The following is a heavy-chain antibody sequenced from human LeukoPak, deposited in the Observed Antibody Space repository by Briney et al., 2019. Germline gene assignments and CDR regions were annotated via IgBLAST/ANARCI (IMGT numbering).Heavy chain of an antibody. D-gene: IGHD3-10*01. CDR2: IFHTGST. CDR3: ARHTRGAYYYFDY. CDR1: GGSISSNY. Sequence: KPSETLSLTCTVSGGSISSNYWSWIRQPPGKGLEWIGYIFHTGSTNYNPSLKSRVTISVDTSKNQFSLKLNSVTAADTAVYYCARHTRGAYYYFDYWGQGTLVTVSS. V-gene: IGHV4-59*08. J-gene: IGHJ4*02.